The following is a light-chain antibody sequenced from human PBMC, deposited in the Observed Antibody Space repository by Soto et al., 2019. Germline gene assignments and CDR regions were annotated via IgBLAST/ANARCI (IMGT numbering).Light chain of an antibody. CDR1: QSIDSW. CDR2: KAS. CDR3: QHYKSYPWT. J-gene: IGKJ1*01. V-gene: IGKV1-5*03. Sequence: DIQMTHSPCTMSAYVGDRVTITCRASQSIDSWLAWYQQKPGKAPKFLMYKASNLESGVPSRFSGSGSETEFTLTISSLQPDDFAIYYCQHYKSYPWTFGQGTKVDIK.